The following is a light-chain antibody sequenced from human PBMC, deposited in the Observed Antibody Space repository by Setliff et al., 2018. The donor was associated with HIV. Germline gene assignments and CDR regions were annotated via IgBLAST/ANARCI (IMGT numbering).Light chain of an antibody. J-gene: IGLJ1*01. CDR3: ASYRSPATYV. CDR1: SSDVGGYDF. Sequence: QSVLTQPASVSGSPGQSITISCIGTSSDVGGYDFVSWCQQRPGKAPKLIIFDVSERPSGVSHRFSGSKSGNTASLTISGLQTEDEADYFCASYRSPATYVFGMGTKVTVL. V-gene: IGLV2-14*03. CDR2: DVS.